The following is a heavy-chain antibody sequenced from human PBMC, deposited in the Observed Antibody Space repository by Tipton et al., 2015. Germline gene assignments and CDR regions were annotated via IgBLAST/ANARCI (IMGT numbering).Heavy chain of an antibody. CDR3: AREEGPFDY. CDR1: GFTFSDYG. V-gene: IGHV3-33*01. CDR2: IWYDGSDI. Sequence: LSLTCAASGFTFSDYGMHWVRQAPGKGLEWVAVIWYDGSDIHYADSVKGRFTISRDDSKNTMYLQMNSLRAEDTAEYYCAREEGPFDYWGQGTLVTVSS. J-gene: IGHJ4*02.